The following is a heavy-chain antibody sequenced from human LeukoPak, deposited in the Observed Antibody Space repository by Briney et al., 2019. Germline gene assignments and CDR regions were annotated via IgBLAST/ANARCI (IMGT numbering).Heavy chain of an antibody. CDR3: AKDGGLWVSAHRGDS. Sequence: GGSLRLSCTASGFTFSSYTMTWVRQALGKGLKWVSTITTGDGNTYYADSVKGRFTVSRNDSKNTLYLQMNSLRAEDTAVYYCAKDGGLWVSAHRGDSWGRGTLVTVSS. CDR2: ITTGDGNT. CDR1: GFTFSSYT. D-gene: IGHD3-16*01. J-gene: IGHJ5*01. V-gene: IGHV3-23*01.